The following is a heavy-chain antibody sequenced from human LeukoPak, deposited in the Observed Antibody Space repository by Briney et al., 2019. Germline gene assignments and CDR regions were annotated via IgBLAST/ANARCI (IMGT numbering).Heavy chain of an antibody. V-gene: IGHV1-2*02. Sequence: ASVKVSCKASGYTFTGYYMHWVRQAPGQGLEWMGWINPNSGGTNYAQKFQGRVTMTRDTSISTAYMELSRLRSDDTAVYYCARVSSSGWYVDYFDYWGQGTLVTVSS. CDR3: ARVSSSGWYVDYFDY. CDR1: GYTFTGYY. D-gene: IGHD6-19*01. J-gene: IGHJ4*02. CDR2: INPNSGGT.